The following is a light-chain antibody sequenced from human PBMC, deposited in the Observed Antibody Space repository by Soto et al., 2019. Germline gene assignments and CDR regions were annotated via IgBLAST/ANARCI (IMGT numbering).Light chain of an antibody. CDR3: CSYAGSSVYM. CDR1: SSDAGTFNL. CDR2: EDT. Sequence: QSALTQPASVSGSPGQSIAISCTGGSSDAGTFNLISWYQQHPGKAPKLLIYEDTKRPSGVSTRFSGSKSGNTASLKISGLQAEDEADYYCCSYAGSSVYMFGTGTKVTVL. J-gene: IGLJ1*01. V-gene: IGLV2-23*01.